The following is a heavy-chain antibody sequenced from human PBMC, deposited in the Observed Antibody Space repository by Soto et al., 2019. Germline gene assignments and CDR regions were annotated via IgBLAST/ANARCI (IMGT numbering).Heavy chain of an antibody. D-gene: IGHD5-12*01. J-gene: IGHJ4*02. CDR3: ARTSVAQSEDYFAY. Sequence: ASVKVSCKSSGYSFTSYGISWVRQAPGQGLEWMGWTSSNNGKTKYAQKLQGRVTMTTDKSTNTVHMELRSLRSGDTAVYYCARTSVAQSEDYFAYWGQGTLVTVSS. CDR2: TSSNNGKT. V-gene: IGHV1-18*01. CDR1: GYSFTSYG.